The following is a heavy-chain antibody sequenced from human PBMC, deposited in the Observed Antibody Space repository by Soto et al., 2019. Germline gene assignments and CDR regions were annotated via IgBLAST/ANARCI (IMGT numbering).Heavy chain of an antibody. CDR3: AHRLTLNSDWNYGRFDY. D-gene: IGHD1-7*01. V-gene: IGHV2-5*02. J-gene: IGHJ4*02. CDR1: GFSLTTYGVG. Sequence: QITLKESGPTLVKPTQTLTLTCTFSGFSLTTYGVGVGWVRQPPGEALEGLALIYWDDDKRYSPSLRSRLTITKDTSKNHVVLTIANMDPVDTATYYCAHRLTLNSDWNYGRFDYWGQGTLVTVSS. CDR2: IYWDDDK.